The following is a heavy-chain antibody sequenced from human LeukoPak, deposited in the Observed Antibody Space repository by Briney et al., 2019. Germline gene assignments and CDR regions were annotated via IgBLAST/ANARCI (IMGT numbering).Heavy chain of an antibody. J-gene: IGHJ4*02. Sequence: EASVKVSCKASGGTFSSYAISWVRQAPGQGLEWMGRIIPILGIANYAQKFQGRVTITADKSTSTAYMELSSLRSEDTAVYYCARENLDLRVWGSYREKYFDYWGQGTLVTVSS. V-gene: IGHV1-69*04. D-gene: IGHD3-16*02. CDR1: GGTFSSYA. CDR3: ARENLDLRVWGSYREKYFDY. CDR2: IIPILGIA.